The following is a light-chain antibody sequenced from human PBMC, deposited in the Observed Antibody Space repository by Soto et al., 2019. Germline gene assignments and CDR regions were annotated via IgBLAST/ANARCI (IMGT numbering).Light chain of an antibody. CDR2: DAS. CDR1: QGISNY. J-gene: IGKJ4*01. CDR3: QQCDSLPLA. V-gene: IGKV1-33*01. Sequence: DIQMTQSPSSLSASVGDRVTITCQATQGISNYLSWYQQRPGRAPKLLVYDASTLEPGVPSRFSGSGSGTDFTFTITSLQPEDVATYYCQQCDSLPLAFGGGTTVDIK.